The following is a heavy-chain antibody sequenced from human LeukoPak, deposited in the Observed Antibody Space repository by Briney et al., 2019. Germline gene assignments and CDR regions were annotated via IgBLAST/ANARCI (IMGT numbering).Heavy chain of an antibody. D-gene: IGHD5-12*01. CDR1: GFTFSSYG. V-gene: IGHV3-30*02. CDR3: AKDGSGYDSVYYYYMDV. CDR2: IRYDGSNK. Sequence: GSLRLSCAASGFTFSSYGMHWVRQAPGKGLEWVAFIRYDGSNKYYADSVKGRFTISRDNSKNTLYLQMNSLRAEDTAVYYCAKDGSGYDSVYYYYMDVWGKGTTVTVSS. J-gene: IGHJ6*03.